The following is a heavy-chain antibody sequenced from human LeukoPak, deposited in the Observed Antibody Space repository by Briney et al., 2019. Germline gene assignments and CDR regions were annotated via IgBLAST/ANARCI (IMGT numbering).Heavy chain of an antibody. J-gene: IGHJ2*01. D-gene: IGHD6-6*01. Sequence: SETLSLTCAVYGGSFSGYYWSWIRQPPGKGLEWIGEINHSGSTNYNPPLKSRVTISIDTSKNQFSLKLSSVTAADTAVYYCARPPTVQYSSSSLGWYFDLWGRGTLVTVSS. V-gene: IGHV4-34*01. CDR3: ARPPTVQYSSSSLGWYFDL. CDR2: INHSGST. CDR1: GGSFSGYY.